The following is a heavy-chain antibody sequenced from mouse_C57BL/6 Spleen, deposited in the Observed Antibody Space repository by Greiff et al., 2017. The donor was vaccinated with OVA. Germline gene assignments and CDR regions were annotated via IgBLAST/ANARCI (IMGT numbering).Heavy chain of an antibody. CDR2: INPNNGGT. J-gene: IGHJ3*01. V-gene: IGHV1-26*01. Sequence: VQLQQSGPELVKPGASVKISCKASGYTFTDYYMNWVKQSHGKSLEWIGDINPNNGGTSYNQKFKGKATLTVDKSSSTAYMELRSLTSEDSAVYYCARRAQATSFAYWGQGTLVTVSA. D-gene: IGHD3-2*02. CDR3: ARRAQATSFAY. CDR1: GYTFTDYY.